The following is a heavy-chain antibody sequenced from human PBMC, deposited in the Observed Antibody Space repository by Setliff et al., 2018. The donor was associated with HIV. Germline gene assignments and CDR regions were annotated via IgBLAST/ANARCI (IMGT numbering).Heavy chain of an antibody. D-gene: IGHD2-21*02. CDR2: INPGNGNT. CDR1: GYTFTNYA. CDR3: AREPIGGDDAFDI. Sequence: EASVKVSCKASGYTFTNYAIHWVRQAPGQRLEWMGWINPGNGNTKYSQEFQGRVTITRDTSATTAYMELSSLRSEDTAIFYCAREPIGGDDAFDIWGQGTMVTVSS. J-gene: IGHJ3*02. V-gene: IGHV1-3*01.